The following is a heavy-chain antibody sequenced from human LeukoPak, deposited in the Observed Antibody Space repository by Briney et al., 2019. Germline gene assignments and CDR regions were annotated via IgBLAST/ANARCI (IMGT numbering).Heavy chain of an antibody. CDR1: GFTFSNFD. D-gene: IGHD1/OR15-1a*01. V-gene: IGHV3-23*01. J-gene: IGHJ4*02. CDR2: ISTSGSTA. CDR3: AKGTSKPDY. Sequence: PGGSLSLSCASSGFTFSNFDMTWVRQAPGKGLEWVSSISTSGSTAYLADSAKGRFTISRDNSKNTLYLQMDSLRAADTAVYYCAKGTSKPDYWGQGTLVTVSS.